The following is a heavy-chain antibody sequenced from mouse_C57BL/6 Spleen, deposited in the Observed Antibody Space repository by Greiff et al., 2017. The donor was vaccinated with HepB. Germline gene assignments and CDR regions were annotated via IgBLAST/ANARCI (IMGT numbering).Heavy chain of an antibody. CDR2: ISGGGGNT. CDR3: ARQLYYYAMDY. V-gene: IGHV5-9*01. J-gene: IGHJ4*01. Sequence: EVMLVESGGGLVKPGGSLKLSCAASGFTFSSYTMSWVRQTPEKRLEWVATISGGGGNTYYPDSVKGRFTISRDNAKNTLYLQMSSLRSEDTALYYCARQLYYYAMDYWGQGTSVTVSS. CDR1: GFTFSSYT.